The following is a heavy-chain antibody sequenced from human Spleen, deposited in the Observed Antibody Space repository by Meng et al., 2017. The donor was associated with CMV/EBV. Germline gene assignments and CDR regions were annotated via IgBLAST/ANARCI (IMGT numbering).Heavy chain of an antibody. CDR1: GYTFTSYG. Sequence: ASVKVSCKASGYTFTSYGITWVRQAPGQGLEWMGWISAYNGNTNYAQNLQGRATMTTDTSTNSAYMELRSLRSDDTAVYYCATNRPRRGFLEWLAFRPSSTNYYYYGMDVWGQGTTVTVSS. CDR2: ISAYNGNT. CDR3: ATNRPRRGFLEWLAFRPSSTNYYYYGMDV. D-gene: IGHD3-3*01. V-gene: IGHV1-18*04. J-gene: IGHJ6*02.